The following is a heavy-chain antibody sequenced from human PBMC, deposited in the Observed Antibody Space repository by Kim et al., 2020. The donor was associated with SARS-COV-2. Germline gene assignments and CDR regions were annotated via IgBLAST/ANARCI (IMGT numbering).Heavy chain of an antibody. Sequence: GGSLRLSCAASGFTFSKYAMSWVRQTPGKGLEWVSGISGSGDTTYHADSVKGRFTISRDNSKNTLYLQMSSLRAEDTAIYYCAKGKEGATMMVVVGDYWGQGTLVTVSS. CDR2: ISGSGDTT. J-gene: IGHJ4*02. CDR3: AKGKEGATMMVVVGDY. D-gene: IGHD3-22*01. CDR1: GFTFSKYA. V-gene: IGHV3-23*01.